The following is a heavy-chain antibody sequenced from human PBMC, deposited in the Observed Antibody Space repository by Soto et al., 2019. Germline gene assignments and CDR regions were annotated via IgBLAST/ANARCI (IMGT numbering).Heavy chain of an antibody. J-gene: IGHJ4*02. CDR1: GFSFTNFA. D-gene: IGHD2-21*02. CDR2: IGGSGEIT. CDR3: ATDDFTDRGDAYFDY. V-gene: IGHV3-23*01. Sequence: GWSLRLSCAASGFSFTNFAMSWVRQAPGKGLEWVAGIGGSGEITWYADSVKRRLPISXXXSXXXXXPXXNXXRLXHSAVYYFATDDFTDRGDAYFDYWGPAT.